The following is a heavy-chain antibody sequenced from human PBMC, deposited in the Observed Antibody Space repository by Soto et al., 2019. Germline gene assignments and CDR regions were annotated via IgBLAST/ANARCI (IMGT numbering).Heavy chain of an antibody. D-gene: IGHD3-3*01. V-gene: IGHV2-5*02. Sequence: TRERQRLGRARTWTLAGVALSKNREGVGWIRQPPGKALEWLALIYWDDDKRYSPSLKSRLTITKDTSKNQVVLTMTNMDPVDTATYYFAHSLSDFWSGYSSSWFDPRRQGTLVTVSS. CDR2: IYWDDDK. CDR1: GVALSKNREG. J-gene: IGHJ5*02. CDR3: AHSLSDFWSGYSSSWFDP.